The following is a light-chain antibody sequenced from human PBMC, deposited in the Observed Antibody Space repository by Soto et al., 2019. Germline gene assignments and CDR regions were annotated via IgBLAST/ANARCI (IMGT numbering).Light chain of an antibody. CDR1: QSVSSSS. Sequence: EIVLTQSPGTLSLSPGERATLSCRASQSVSSSSLAWYQQRPGQAPRLLIYGASSRATGIPDRFSGSGSGTGFTLTISRLEPEDFAVYYCQQSGSSPNTFGQGTRLEIK. V-gene: IGKV3-20*01. J-gene: IGKJ2*01. CDR3: QQSGSSPNT. CDR2: GAS.